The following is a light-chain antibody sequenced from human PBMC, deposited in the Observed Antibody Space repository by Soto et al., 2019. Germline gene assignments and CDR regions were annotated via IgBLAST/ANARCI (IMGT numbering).Light chain of an antibody. Sequence: QSVLTQPPSVSAAPGQKVTISCSGSSSNIGNNYVSWYQQLPGTAPKLLTYDNNKRPSGIPDRFSGSKSGTSATLGITGLQTGDEADYYCGTWDSSLSAGGYVFGTGTKVTVL. CDR1: SSNIGNNY. V-gene: IGLV1-51*01. J-gene: IGLJ1*01. CDR3: GTWDSSLSAGGYV. CDR2: DNN.